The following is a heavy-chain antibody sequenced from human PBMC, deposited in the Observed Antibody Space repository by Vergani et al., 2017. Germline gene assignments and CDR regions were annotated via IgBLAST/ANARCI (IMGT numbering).Heavy chain of an antibody. D-gene: IGHD6-13*01. Sequence: EVQLLESGGGLVQPGGSLRLSCAASGFTFSSYAMSWVRQAPGKGLEWVSAISGSGGSTYYADSVKGRFTIPRDNSKNTLYLQMNSLRAEETAVYYCAKGRIAAAGRLWFDPWGQGTLVTVSS. CDR3: AKGRIAAAGRLWFDP. CDR2: ISGSGGST. CDR1: GFTFSSYA. J-gene: IGHJ5*02. V-gene: IGHV3-23*01.